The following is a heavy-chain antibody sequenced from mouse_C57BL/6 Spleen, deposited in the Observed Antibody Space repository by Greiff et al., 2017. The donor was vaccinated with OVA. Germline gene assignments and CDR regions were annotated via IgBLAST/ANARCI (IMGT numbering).Heavy chain of an antibody. V-gene: IGHV1-69*01. CDR1: GYTFTSYW. Sequence: QVQLQQPGAELVMPGASVKLSCKASGYTFTSYWMHWVKQRPGQGLEWIGEIDPSDSYTNYNQKFKGKSTLTVDKSSSTAYMQLSSLTSEDSAVYYCARRWDDWYFDVWGTGTTGTVSS. CDR2: IDPSDSYT. CDR3: ARRWDDWYFDV. J-gene: IGHJ1*03. D-gene: IGHD4-1*01.